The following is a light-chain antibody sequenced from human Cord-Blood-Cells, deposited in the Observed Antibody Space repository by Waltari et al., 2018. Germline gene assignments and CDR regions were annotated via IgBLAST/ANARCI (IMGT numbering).Light chain of an antibody. CDR2: YAS. J-gene: IGKJ1*01. Sequence: EIVLTQSVDFQSVTPHEKATITCRSSQSIGSCLHWYQQKPGQSPKLLIKYASQSCTGVPSRFSGSGSGTEFTLTINSLEAEDAATYYCHQSSSLPETFGQGTKVEIK. CDR3: HQSSSLPET. CDR1: QSIGSC. V-gene: IGKV6-21*01.